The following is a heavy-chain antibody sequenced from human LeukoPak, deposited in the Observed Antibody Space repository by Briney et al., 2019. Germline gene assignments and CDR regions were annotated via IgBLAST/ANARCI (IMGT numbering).Heavy chain of an antibody. CDR3: AGGGSSSSQWFDP. V-gene: IGHV3-66*01. Sequence: PGGSLRLSCAASGFTVSSNYMSWVRQAPGQGLEWVSILYGGGSTYYADSVKGRFTISRDNSKNTVYLQMNSLRAEDTAVYYCAGGGSSSSQWFDPRGQGTLVTVSS. CDR1: GFTVSSNY. CDR2: LYGGGST. D-gene: IGHD6-13*01. J-gene: IGHJ5*02.